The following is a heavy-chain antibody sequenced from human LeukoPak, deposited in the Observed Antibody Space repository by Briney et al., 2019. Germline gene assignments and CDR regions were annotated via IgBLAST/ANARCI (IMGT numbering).Heavy chain of an antibody. CDR2: IYHSGNT. CDR3: ARDDRLTTVALYYYYYMDV. CDR1: GYSISSGYY. V-gene: IGHV4-38-2*02. Sequence: SETLSLTCAVSGYSISSGYYWGWIRQPPGKGLEWIGSIYHSGNTYYNPSLKSRVTISVDTSKNQFSLKLSSVTAADTAVYYCARDDRLTTVALYYYYYMDVWGQGTTVTVSS. J-gene: IGHJ6*03. D-gene: IGHD4-23*01.